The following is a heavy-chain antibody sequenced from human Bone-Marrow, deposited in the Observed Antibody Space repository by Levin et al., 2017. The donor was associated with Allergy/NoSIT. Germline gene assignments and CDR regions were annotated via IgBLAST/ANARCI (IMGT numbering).Heavy chain of an antibody. J-gene: IGHJ5*02. CDR3: ARNPNMPNPDWFDP. CDR2: INVDSGNT. D-gene: IGHD2-2*01. CDR1: GYTFSTYG. V-gene: IGHV1-18*01. Sequence: GASVKVSCKASGYTFSTYGITWVRQAPGQGLEGMGWINVDSGNTNYVQKFQDRITMTTDTSTSTAYMELRSLTSDDTAVYYCARNPNMPNPDWFDPWGQGTLVTVSS.